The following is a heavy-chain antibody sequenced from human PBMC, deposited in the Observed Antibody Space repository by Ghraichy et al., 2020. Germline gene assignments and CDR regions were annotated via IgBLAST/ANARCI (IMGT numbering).Heavy chain of an antibody. CDR1: GGSIITGSHY. J-gene: IGHJ4*02. Sequence: SETLSLTCTVSGGSIITGSHYWGWIRQTPGKGLEWIGIIHYTGRSYYNPSLKSRVTISVDTSKNQFSLKLSSVTAADTAVYYCTRLPNTSPPNYWGQGTQVTVSS. CDR2: IHYTGRS. CDR3: TRLPNTSPPNY. V-gene: IGHV4-39*01. D-gene: IGHD1-26*01.